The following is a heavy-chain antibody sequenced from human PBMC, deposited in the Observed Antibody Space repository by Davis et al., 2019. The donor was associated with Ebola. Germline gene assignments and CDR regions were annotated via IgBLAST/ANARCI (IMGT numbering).Heavy chain of an antibody. CDR3: ARDGEGLRGVFDY. V-gene: IGHV3-74*01. D-gene: IGHD3-3*01. J-gene: IGHJ4*02. Sequence: GESLKISCAASGFTFSSYWMHWVRQAPGKGLVWVSRINSDGSSTSYADSVKGRFTISRDNAKNTLYLQMNSLRAEDTAVYYCARDGEGLRGVFDYWGQGTLVTVSS. CDR1: GFTFSSYW. CDR2: INSDGSST.